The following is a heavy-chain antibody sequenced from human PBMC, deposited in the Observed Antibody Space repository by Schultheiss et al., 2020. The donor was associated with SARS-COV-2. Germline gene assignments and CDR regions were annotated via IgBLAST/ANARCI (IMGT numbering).Heavy chain of an antibody. CDR2: IYYTGST. D-gene: IGHD2-15*01. V-gene: IGHV4-59*08. CDR3: ARWWRVAATKFDP. CDR1: GGSISSYY. J-gene: IGHJ5*02. Sequence: SETLSLTCTVSGGSISSYYWSWIRQPPGKRLEWIGYIYYTGSTKYNPSLTSRVTISLDTPKNQFSLKLSSVTAADTAVYYCARWWRVAATKFDPWGQGTLVTVSS.